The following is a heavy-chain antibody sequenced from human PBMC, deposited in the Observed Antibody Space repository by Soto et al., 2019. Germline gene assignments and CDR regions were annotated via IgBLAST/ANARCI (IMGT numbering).Heavy chain of an antibody. CDR2: ITIYNGNA. Sequence: QIQLEQSGSEVKKPGASVKVSCKASGYTFIHYVVNWVRQAPGLVLEWMGSITIYNGNANYAKELQDRLTLTTDTSTNKPYVELRNLRSDDTAVYYCVRVHHDTLTCQTDSSDYWGRGSMFTVSS. V-gene: IGHV1-18*01. D-gene: IGHD1-1*01. CDR1: GYTFIHYV. CDR3: VRVHHDTLTCQTDSSDY. J-gene: IGHJ4*02.